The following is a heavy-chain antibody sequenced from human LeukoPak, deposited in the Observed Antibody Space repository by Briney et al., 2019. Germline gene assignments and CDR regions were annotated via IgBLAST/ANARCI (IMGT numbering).Heavy chain of an antibody. Sequence: SETLSLTCTVSGASFSNDYWSWVRQAPGKGLEWIGYIYHNGRTNYNPSLKSRITMSIDTSQKQFSLKLRSVTAADTAVYYCARDGDSSGWTRSDYWGQGTLVTVSS. J-gene: IGHJ4*02. CDR1: GASFSNDY. CDR2: IYHNGRT. V-gene: IGHV4-59*01. D-gene: IGHD6-19*01. CDR3: ARDGDSSGWTRSDY.